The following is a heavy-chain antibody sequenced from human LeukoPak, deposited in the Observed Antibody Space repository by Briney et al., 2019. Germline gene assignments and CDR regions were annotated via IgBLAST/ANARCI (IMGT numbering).Heavy chain of an antibody. D-gene: IGHD6-19*01. CDR2: IYYSGST. CDR3: ARGHSSGWYGFDY. J-gene: IGHJ4*02. Sequence: PSETLSLTCTVSGGSVSSGGYYWSWIRQPPGKGLEWIGYIYYSGSTNYNPSLKSRVTISVDTSKNQFSLKLSSVTAADTAVYYCARGHSSGWYGFDYWGQGTLVTVSS. CDR1: GGSVSSGGYY. V-gene: IGHV4-61*08.